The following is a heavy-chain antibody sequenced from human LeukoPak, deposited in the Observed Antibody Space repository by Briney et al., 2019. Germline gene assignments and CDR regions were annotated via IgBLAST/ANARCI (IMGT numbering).Heavy chain of an antibody. CDR2: IYWDDDK. V-gene: IGHV2-5*02. Sequence: SGPTLVKPPQTLTLTCTFSGFSLSTRGVGVGWIRQPPGKALEWLALIYWDDDKRYSPSLKSRLTITKDTSKTQVVLTMTNMDPVDTATYYCAHREYSYGLFDYWGQGTLVTVSS. CDR1: GFSLSTRGVG. J-gene: IGHJ4*02. CDR3: AHREYSYGLFDY. D-gene: IGHD5-18*01.